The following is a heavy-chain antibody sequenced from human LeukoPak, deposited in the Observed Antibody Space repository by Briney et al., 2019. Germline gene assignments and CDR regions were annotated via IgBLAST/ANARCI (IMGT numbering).Heavy chain of an antibody. V-gene: IGHV3-74*01. CDR2: INTDGSST. Sequence: PGGSLRLSCAASGFTFSSYWMHWVRQAPGKGLVWVSRINTDGSSTSYADSVKGRFTISRDNAKNTLYLQMNSLRAEDTAVYYCAKGKDFWSGYEAYWGQGTLVTVSS. J-gene: IGHJ4*02. CDR3: AKGKDFWSGYEAY. CDR1: GFTFSSYW. D-gene: IGHD3-3*01.